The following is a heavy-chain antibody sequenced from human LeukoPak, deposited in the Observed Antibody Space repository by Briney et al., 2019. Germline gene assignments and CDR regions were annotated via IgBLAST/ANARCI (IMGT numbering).Heavy chain of an antibody. J-gene: IGHJ5*02. V-gene: IGHV3-66*01. CDR2: IYSGGST. Sequence: GGSLRLSCAASGFTLSSNYMTWVRQAPGKVLEWVSLIYSGGSTYYADSVKGRFNITRDNSKNTLYLQMNSLRAEDTAVYYCARDVTVTGWFDPWGQGTLVTVSS. D-gene: IGHD4-17*01. CDR3: ARDVTVTGWFDP. CDR1: GFTLSSNY.